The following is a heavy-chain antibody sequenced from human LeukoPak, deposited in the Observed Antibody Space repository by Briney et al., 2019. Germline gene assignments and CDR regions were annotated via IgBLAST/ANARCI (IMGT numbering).Heavy chain of an antibody. CDR2: ILYTGRT. V-gene: IGHV4-39*01. CDR1: GDSISSSRFY. CDR3: ARRDVGATIDY. J-gene: IGHJ4*02. Sequence: PSETLSLTCTVSGDSISSSRFYWAWIRQPPGKGLEWIGSILYTGRTFYNPSLKSRVIISVDTSKNQFSLRLDSVTASDTAVYYCARRDVGATIDYWGQGTLVTVSS. D-gene: IGHD1-26*01.